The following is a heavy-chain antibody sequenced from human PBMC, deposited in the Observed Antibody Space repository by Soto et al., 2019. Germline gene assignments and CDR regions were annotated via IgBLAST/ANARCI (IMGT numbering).Heavy chain of an antibody. V-gene: IGHV3-9*01. CDR2: ISWHSGSI. CDR1: GFTFDDYA. Sequence: EVQLVESGGGLVQPGRSLRLSCAASGFTFDDYAMHWVRQAPGKGLEWVSGISWHSGSIGDADSVKGRFTISRDNAKNSLYLQMNSLRAEDTALYYCAKDRGLVLSFYFDYWGQGTLVTVSS. J-gene: IGHJ4*02. D-gene: IGHD6-19*01. CDR3: AKDRGLVLSFYFDY.